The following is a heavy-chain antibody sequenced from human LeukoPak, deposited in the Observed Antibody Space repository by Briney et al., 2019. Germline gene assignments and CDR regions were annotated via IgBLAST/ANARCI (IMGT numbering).Heavy chain of an antibody. V-gene: IGHV4-39*07. J-gene: IGHJ4*02. CDR1: GGSISSSSYY. D-gene: IGHD6-25*01. CDR2: IYYSGST. CDR3: ARVRRPFDY. Sequence: SETLSLTCTVSGGSISSSSYYWGWIRQPPGKGLEWIGSIYYSGSTYHNPSLKSRVTISVDTSKNQFSLKLSSVTAADTAVYYCARVRRPFDYWGQGTLVTVSS.